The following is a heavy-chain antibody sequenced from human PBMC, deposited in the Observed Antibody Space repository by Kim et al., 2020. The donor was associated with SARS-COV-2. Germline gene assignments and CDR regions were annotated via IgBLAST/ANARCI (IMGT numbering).Heavy chain of an antibody. V-gene: IGHV3-23*01. CDR2: RT. D-gene: IGHD2-21*02. J-gene: IGHJ4*02. Sequence: RTYNADTVKGRFTISRDNSKNTLYLKMNSLRDEDTAVYYCAKAVGVTYFDYWGQGTLVTVSS. CDR3: AKAVGVTYFDY.